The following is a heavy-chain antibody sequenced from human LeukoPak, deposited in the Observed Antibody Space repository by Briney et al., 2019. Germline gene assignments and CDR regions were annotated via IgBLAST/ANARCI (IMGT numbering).Heavy chain of an antibody. V-gene: IGHV4-59*01. CDR3: AREGRQDYVYFDC. CDR1: GGSLSTYY. D-gene: IGHD4-17*01. J-gene: IGHJ4*02. Sequence: SETLSLTCTVSGGSLSTYYWSWIRQPPGKGLEGMGYINYSGNTNYNPSLKSRVTISVDTSKNQFSLRLTSVTAADTAVYYCAREGRQDYVYFDCWGQGTLVTVSS. CDR2: INYSGNT.